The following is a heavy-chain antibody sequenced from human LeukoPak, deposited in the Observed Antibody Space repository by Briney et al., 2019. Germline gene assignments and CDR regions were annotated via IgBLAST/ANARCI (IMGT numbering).Heavy chain of an antibody. CDR3: ARPGAMADAFFDY. CDR2: IKQDGSEK. D-gene: IGHD3-10*01. J-gene: IGHJ4*02. CDR1: GFTFSSYW. V-gene: IGHV3-7*01. Sequence: GGSLRLSCAASGFTFSSYWMSWVRQAPGKGLEWVANIKQDGSEKYYVDSVKGRFTISRDNAKNSLYLQMNSLRAEDTAVYYCARPGAMADAFFDYWGQGTLVTVSS.